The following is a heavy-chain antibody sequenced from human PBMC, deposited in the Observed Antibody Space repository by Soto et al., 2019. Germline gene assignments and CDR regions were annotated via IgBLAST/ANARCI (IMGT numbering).Heavy chain of an antibody. D-gene: IGHD6-6*01. J-gene: IGHJ5*02. V-gene: IGHV1-18*01. CDR2: IGAYNGDT. Sequence: ASVKVSCKAPGYTFTNYGITWVRQAPGQGLEWMRGIGAYNGDTHYTEKLQGRVTMTTDTSTSTAYMELRGLKSDDTAVYYCARKVGQAARPGYNWFDPWGQGTLVTVSS. CDR1: GYTFTNYG. CDR3: ARKVGQAARPGYNWFDP.